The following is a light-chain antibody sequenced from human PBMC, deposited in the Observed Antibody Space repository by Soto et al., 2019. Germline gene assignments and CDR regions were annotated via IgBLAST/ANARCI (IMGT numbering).Light chain of an antibody. J-gene: IGKJ4*01. V-gene: IGKV1-9*01. CDR2: SAS. CDR3: QQLYSHPLT. Sequence: IQLTQSPSSLSASVGDIVTITCRAIQGITSYLAWYQQRPGKAPGLLIYSASTLQSVVPSRFSGSGYGTDFSLTISNMQPEDFAIYYCQQLYSHPLTFGGGTKVDIK. CDR1: QGITSY.